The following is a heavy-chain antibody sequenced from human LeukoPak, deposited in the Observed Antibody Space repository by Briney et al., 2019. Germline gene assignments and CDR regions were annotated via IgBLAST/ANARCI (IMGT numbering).Heavy chain of an antibody. Sequence: GGSLRLSCAASGFTFSTYTMYWVRHPPGKRLEWVSIIGSSGGGIHYADSVKGRFTISRDNSKNALYLQMNSLGVEDTAVYYCAIDPNWGTHSWGQGVLVTVSS. J-gene: IGHJ4*02. CDR2: IGSSGGGI. CDR1: GFTFSTYT. V-gene: IGHV3-23*01. CDR3: AIDPNWGTHS. D-gene: IGHD7-27*01.